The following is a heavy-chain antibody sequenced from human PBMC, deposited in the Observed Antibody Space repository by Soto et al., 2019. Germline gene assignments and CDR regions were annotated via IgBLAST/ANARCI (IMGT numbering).Heavy chain of an antibody. CDR1: GGSISSSSYY. V-gene: IGHV4-39*01. J-gene: IGHJ4*02. D-gene: IGHD6-19*01. Sequence: QLQLQESGPGLVKPSETLSLTCTVSGGSISSSSYYWGWIRQPPGKGLEWIGSIYYSGSTYYNPSLKSRVTTSVDTSKNQFSLKLSSVTAADTAVYYCARRPRQWLVSQPFDYWGQGTLVTVSS. CDR2: IYYSGST. CDR3: ARRPRQWLVSQPFDY.